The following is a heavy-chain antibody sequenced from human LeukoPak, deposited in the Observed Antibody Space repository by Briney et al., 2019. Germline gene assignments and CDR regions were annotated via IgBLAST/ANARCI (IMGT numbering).Heavy chain of an antibody. D-gene: IGHD2-2*01. CDR3: ARGIVVVPAAMVIGWFDP. Sequence: SETLSPTCTVSGGSISSYYWSWIRQPPGKGLEWIGYIYYSGSTNYNPSLKSRVTISVDTSKNQFSLKLSSVTAADTAVYYCARGIVVVPAAMVIGWFDPWGQGTLVTVSS. CDR2: IYYSGST. CDR1: GGSISSYY. V-gene: IGHV4-59*01. J-gene: IGHJ5*02.